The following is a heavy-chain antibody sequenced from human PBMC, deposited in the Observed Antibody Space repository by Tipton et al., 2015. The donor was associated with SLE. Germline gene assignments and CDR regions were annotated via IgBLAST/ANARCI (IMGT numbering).Heavy chain of an antibody. D-gene: IGHD6-19*01. J-gene: IGHJ4*02. CDR2: IYPTGNT. CDR3: ARHQSSGPQPYY. Sequence: TLSLTCTISYASISSYYWSWIRQSAGKGLEWIGRIYPTGNTNYNPSLNSRVTMSVDTSKNQFSLKLSSVTAADTAVYYCARHQSSGPQPYYWGQGTLVTVSS. V-gene: IGHV4-4*07. CDR1: YASISSYY.